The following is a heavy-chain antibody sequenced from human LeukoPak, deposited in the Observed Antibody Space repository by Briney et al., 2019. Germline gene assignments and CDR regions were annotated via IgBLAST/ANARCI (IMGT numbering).Heavy chain of an antibody. V-gene: IGHV3-30*18. D-gene: IGHD4/OR15-4a*01. CDR3: AKWSTANDY. Sequence: GGSLRLSCAASGFTFSSYGMHWVRQAPGKGLEWVAVISYDGSNKYYADSVKGRFTISRDNSENTLYLQMNSLRAEDTAVYYCAKWSTANDYWGQGTLVTVSS. CDR2: ISYDGSNK. J-gene: IGHJ4*02. CDR1: GFTFSSYG.